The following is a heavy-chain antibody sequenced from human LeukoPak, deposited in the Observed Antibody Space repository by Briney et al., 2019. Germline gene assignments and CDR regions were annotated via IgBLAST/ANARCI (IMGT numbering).Heavy chain of an antibody. CDR3: ARVRAVAGTWDAFDI. CDR2: VKEDASEK. J-gene: IGHJ3*02. V-gene: IGHV3-7*03. Sequence: GGSLRLSCAASGFTFSSYWMKWVRQAPGKGLEWVANVKEDASEKYYVDSVKGRFTISRDNAKNSLYLQMNSLRAEDMALYYCARVRAVAGTWDAFDIWGQGTMVTVSS. D-gene: IGHD6-19*01. CDR1: GFTFSSYW.